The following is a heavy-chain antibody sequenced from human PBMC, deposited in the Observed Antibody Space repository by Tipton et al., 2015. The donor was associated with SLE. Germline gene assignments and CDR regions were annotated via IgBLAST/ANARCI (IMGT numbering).Heavy chain of an antibody. CDR2: IHYSGTT. CDR3: ARTLGAIAHTVYDAFDI. V-gene: IGHV4-59*01. D-gene: IGHD1-26*01. J-gene: IGHJ3*02. CDR1: GGSISSYF. Sequence: TLSLTCTVSGGSISSYFWSWIRQSPGKGLEWIGYIHYSGTTHDNPSLKSRVTMSVDMSKNQFSLRLTSVTAADTAVYYCARTLGAIAHTVYDAFDIWGQGKMVTVSS.